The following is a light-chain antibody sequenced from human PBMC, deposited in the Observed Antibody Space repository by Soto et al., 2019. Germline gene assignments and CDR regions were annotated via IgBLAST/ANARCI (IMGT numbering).Light chain of an antibody. Sequence: QSVLTQPASVSGSPGQSITISCTGTNGDVGSYDLVSWYQRYPGEAPKLIIYEVNKRPSGISNRFSGSKSGNTASLTISGLQAEDEAEYDCCSYTTSSTRVFGTGTKLTVL. CDR2: EVN. CDR3: CSYTTSSTRV. CDR1: NGDVGSYDL. V-gene: IGLV2-23*02. J-gene: IGLJ1*01.